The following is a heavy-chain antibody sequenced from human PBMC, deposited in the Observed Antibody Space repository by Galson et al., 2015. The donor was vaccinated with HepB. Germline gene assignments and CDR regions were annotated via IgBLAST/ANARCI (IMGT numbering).Heavy chain of an antibody. CDR2: ISGSGGST. CDR1: GFTFSSYA. Sequence: SLRLSCAASGFTFSSYAMSWVRQAPGKGLEWVSGISGSGGSTYYADSVKGRFTISRDNSKNTLYLQMNSLRVEDTAIYHCAPRWGYCSSTSCYTLDYWGLGTLVTVSS. V-gene: IGHV3-23*01. D-gene: IGHD2-2*02. CDR3: APRWGYCSSTSCYTLDY. J-gene: IGHJ4*02.